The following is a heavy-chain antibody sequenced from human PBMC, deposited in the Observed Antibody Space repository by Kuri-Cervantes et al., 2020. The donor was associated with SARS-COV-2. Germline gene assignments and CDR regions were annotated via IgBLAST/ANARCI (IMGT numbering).Heavy chain of an antibody. D-gene: IGHD3-16*01. V-gene: IGHV4-59*01. CDR2: ISETGGT. Sequence: GSLRLSCTVSGDSITIYYWSWSRQSPGKGLEWIGYISETGGTNYNPSLKSRVTTSVDISKNQFSLKMNSVNAADTAVYYCARGTTPVYVSGPLWFHLDLLGQGTLVTVSS. CDR1: GDSITIYY. J-gene: IGHJ5*02. CDR3: ARGTTPVYVSGPLWFHLDL.